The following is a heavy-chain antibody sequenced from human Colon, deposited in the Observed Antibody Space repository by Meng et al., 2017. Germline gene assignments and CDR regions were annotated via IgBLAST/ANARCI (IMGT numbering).Heavy chain of an antibody. CDR2: ITKSGSIV. V-gene: IGHV3-48*03. J-gene: IGHJ6*02. CDR3: TRDPPAFIYNSNGYHYFSGVDF. Sequence: GESLKISCAASGFTFSDFEMNWVRQTPGKGLEWISHITKSGSIVYYADSVKGRFTIPRDNAKNSLFLQMSSLRVEDTAVYYCTRDPPAFIYNSNGYHYFSGVDFWGHGTAVTVSS. D-gene: IGHD2-8*01. CDR1: GFTFSDFE.